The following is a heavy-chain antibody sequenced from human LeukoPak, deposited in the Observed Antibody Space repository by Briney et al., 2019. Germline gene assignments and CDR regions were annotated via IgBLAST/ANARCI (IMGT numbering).Heavy chain of an antibody. D-gene: IGHD5-18*01. CDR2: IIPIFGTA. CDR3: ARTDTAMVNSDY. Sequence: SVKVSCKASGGTFSNYAISWVRQAPGQGLEWMGGIIPIFGTANYAQKFQGRVTITADESTSTAYMELSSLRSEDTAVYYCARTDTAMVNSDYWGQGTLVTVSS. J-gene: IGHJ4*02. CDR1: GGTFSNYA. V-gene: IGHV1-69*13.